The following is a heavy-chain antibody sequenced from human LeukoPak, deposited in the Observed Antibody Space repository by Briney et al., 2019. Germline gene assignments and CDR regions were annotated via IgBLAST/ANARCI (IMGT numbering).Heavy chain of an antibody. CDR2: INPSGST. CDR1: GFSISAYW. V-gene: IGHV4-34*01. Sequence: GSLRLSCAASGFSISAYWMSWVRQAPGKGLEWIGDINPSGSTYYNPSLKSRLTISVDTSKNQFSLKLRSVTAADTAVYYCARGRHDITMIVVVMTSVSYYLDVWGKGTTVTVS. J-gene: IGHJ6*03. D-gene: IGHD3-22*01. CDR3: ARGRHDITMIVVVMTSVSYYLDV.